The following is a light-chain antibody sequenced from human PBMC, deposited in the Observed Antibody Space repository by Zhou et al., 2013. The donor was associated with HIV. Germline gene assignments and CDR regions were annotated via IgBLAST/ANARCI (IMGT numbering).Light chain of an antibody. CDR1: QSVSSSY. Sequence: EIVLTQSPGTLSLSPGERATLSCRASQSVSSSYLAWYQQKPGQAPSLLIYGASSRATGIPDRFSGSGSGTDFTLTISRLEPEDFAVYYCQQYGSSPFIFGQGTRLE. J-gene: IGKJ5*01. CDR3: QQYGSSPFI. CDR2: GAS. V-gene: IGKV3-20*01.